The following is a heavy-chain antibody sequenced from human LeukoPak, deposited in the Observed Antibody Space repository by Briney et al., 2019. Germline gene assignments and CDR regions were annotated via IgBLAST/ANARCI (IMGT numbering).Heavy chain of an antibody. V-gene: IGHV4-59*01. CDR2: IYYSGST. CDR3: ARDLGYNYDY. Sequence: PSETLSLTCTVSGGSISSYYWSWIRQPPGKGLEWIGYIYYSGSTNYNPTLKSRVTISVDTSKNQFSLKLSSVTAADTAVYYCARDLGYNYDYWGQGTLVTVSS. J-gene: IGHJ4*02. D-gene: IGHD5-24*01. CDR1: GGSISSYY.